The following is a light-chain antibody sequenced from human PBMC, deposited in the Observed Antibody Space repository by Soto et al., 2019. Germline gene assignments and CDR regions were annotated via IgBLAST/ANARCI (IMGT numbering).Light chain of an antibody. J-gene: IGKJ3*01. Sequence: DIQMTQSPSFLSASVGDRVTITCQASQDISNYLNWYQQKPGKAHKLLIYDASNLETGVPSRFIGSGSGTDFTFTISSLQPEDIATYYCQQYDNLPRVWEVTFGPGTKVDIK. CDR2: DAS. V-gene: IGKV1-33*01. CDR3: QQYDNLPRVWEVT. CDR1: QDISNY.